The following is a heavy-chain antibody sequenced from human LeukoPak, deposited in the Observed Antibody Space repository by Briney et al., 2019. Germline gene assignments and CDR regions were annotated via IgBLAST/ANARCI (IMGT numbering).Heavy chain of an antibody. Sequence: GGSLGLSCTVSGFNFNNYWMHWVRQAPGKGLVWVSRMNNDGRVISYADSVNGRFTISRDNAKNTLYLQMNSLRAEDTAVYYCAREFEATGFWALDYWGQGTLVTASS. J-gene: IGHJ4*02. V-gene: IGHV3-74*01. CDR1: GFNFNNYW. CDR3: AREFEATGFWALDY. CDR2: MNNDGRVI. D-gene: IGHD3-16*01.